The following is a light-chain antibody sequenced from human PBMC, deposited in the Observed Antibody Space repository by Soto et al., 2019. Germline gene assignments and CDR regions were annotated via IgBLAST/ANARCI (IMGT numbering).Light chain of an antibody. CDR1: QTMTTN. J-gene: IGKJ4*01. V-gene: IGKV1-39*01. CDR2: ATS. Sequence: DIQMTQSPSSLSASVGDRVTITCRASQTMTTNLNWYQQKPGKAPKVLIYATSTVQSGVPSRFSGSGSGTEFTLTISSLQPEDFATYYCQQSYSTPLTFGGGTKVEIK. CDR3: QQSYSTPLT.